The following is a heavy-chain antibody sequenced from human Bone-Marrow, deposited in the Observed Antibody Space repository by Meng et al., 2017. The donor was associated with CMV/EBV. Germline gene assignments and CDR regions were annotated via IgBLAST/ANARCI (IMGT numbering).Heavy chain of an antibody. CDR2: INPIFGPA. Sequence: SVKVSCKASGGTFSSYAISWVRQAPGQGLEWMGGINPIFGPANYAQKFQGRVTMTRDTSISTAYMELSRLRSDDTAVYYCARWGKYQLLEGADYWGQGTLVTASS. D-gene: IGHD2-2*01. V-gene: IGHV1-69*05. J-gene: IGHJ4*02. CDR1: GGTFSSYA. CDR3: ARWGKYQLLEGADY.